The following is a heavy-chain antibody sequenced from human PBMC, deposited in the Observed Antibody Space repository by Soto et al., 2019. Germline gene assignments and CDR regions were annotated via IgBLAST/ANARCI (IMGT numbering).Heavy chain of an antibody. Sequence: SETLSLTCTVSGDSFSSHYWSWIRQPAGKGLEWLGRLYNDERTNYNPSLKSRVTMSMDTSKNQFSLKLTSVTAADQAVYFCEREPLAHSYFDFWGQGILVTVSS. J-gene: IGHJ4*02. CDR2: LYNDERT. CDR1: GDSFSSHY. V-gene: IGHV4-4*07. CDR3: EREPLAHSYFDF.